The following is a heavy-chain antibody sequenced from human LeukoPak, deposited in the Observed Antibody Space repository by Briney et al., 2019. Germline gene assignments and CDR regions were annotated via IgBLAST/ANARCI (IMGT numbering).Heavy chain of an antibody. Sequence: GGSLRLSCAASGYSVSKNYMRWVRQAAEGGLEWVSDIYSGGSTYYADSVKGRFIISRDNSKNTVYLQMNSLSVEDTPVDYCARDLIAAAGTPPAGECWGQGSLVTASS. J-gene: IGHJ4*02. CDR3: ARDLIAAAGTPPAGEC. V-gene: IGHV3-66*01. D-gene: IGHD6-13*01. CDR2: IYSGGST. CDR1: GYSVSKNY.